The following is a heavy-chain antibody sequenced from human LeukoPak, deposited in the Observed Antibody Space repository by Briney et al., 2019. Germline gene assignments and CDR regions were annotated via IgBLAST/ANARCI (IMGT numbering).Heavy chain of an antibody. J-gene: IGHJ1*01. CDR2: VQPDGSAK. Sequence: GGSLRLSCAASGFTFRSNWMNWVRQAPGKGLEWVAHVQPDGSAKIYADSVKGRFTISRDNAKDSVYLQMNSLRVEDTAVFYCARDFFGWSSLGHWGQGTLVTVSS. V-gene: IGHV3-7*01. D-gene: IGHD6-19*01. CDR3: ARDFFGWSSLGH. CDR1: GFTFRSNW.